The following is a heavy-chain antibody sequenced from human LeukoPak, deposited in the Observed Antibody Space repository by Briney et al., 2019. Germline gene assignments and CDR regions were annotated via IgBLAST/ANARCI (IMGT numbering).Heavy chain of an antibody. Sequence: RXAPGQGLXXXGWINTNTGNPTYAQGFTGRFVFSLDTSVSTAYLQISSLKAEDTAVYYCARDSSSWVQGFDPWGQGTLVTVSS. V-gene: IGHV7-4-1*02. CDR2: INTNTGNP. D-gene: IGHD6-13*01. CDR3: ARDSSSWVQGFDP. J-gene: IGHJ5*02.